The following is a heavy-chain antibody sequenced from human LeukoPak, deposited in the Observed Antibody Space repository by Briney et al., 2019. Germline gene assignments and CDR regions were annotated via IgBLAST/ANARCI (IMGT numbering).Heavy chain of an antibody. D-gene: IGHD5-24*01. J-gene: IGHJ4*02. CDR3: ARLRSLDQ. V-gene: IGHV3-7*02. CDR1: GFTFSGSA. Sequence: GGSLRLSCAASGFTFSGSAMHWVRQASGKGLEWVANIKEDDSEIYYVDSVKGRFTISRDNAKNSLYLQMSSLRVEDTAVYYCARLRSLDQWGQGTLVTVSS. CDR2: IKEDDSEI.